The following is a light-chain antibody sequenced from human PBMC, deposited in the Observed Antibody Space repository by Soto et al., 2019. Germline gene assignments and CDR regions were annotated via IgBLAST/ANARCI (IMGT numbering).Light chain of an antibody. CDR1: QSVRTF. Sequence: EIVLTQSPATLSLSPGERATLSCRASQSVRTFLAWYQQKPGQAPRLLIYDASKRATGIPDRFSGSGSGTDFTLNISSLEPEDFAVYYCQQRSTWPPALSFGGGTKVEI. J-gene: IGKJ4*01. CDR2: DAS. CDR3: QQRSTWPPALS. V-gene: IGKV3-11*01.